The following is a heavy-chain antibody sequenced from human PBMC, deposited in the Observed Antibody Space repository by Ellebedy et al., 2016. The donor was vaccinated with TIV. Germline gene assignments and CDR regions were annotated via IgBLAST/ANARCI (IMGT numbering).Heavy chain of an antibody. D-gene: IGHD1-26*01. Sequence: PGGSLRLSCAASGFTFSSYAMSWVRQAPGKGLEWVSALSSSGGSTYYADSVKGRFTISRDNAKNSLYVEMKGLRAEDTAVYYCARTYSGTIHWYFDLWGRGTLVTVSS. J-gene: IGHJ2*01. CDR2: LSSSGGST. V-gene: IGHV3-23*01. CDR1: GFTFSSYA. CDR3: ARTYSGTIHWYFDL.